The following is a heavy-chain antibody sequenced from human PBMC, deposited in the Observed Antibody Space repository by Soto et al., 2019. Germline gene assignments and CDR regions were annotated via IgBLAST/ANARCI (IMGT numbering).Heavy chain of an antibody. V-gene: IGHV5-51*01. Sequence: VESLKISFKGSGYSFTNYWIGWVRQMPGKGLEWMGIIYPGDSNTRYSPSFQGQVTISADKSISTAYLQWGSLKASDTAMYYCARQGYCSSTACYTVDYWGQGTLVTVSS. D-gene: IGHD2-2*02. CDR3: ARQGYCSSTACYTVDY. CDR2: IYPGDSNT. CDR1: GYSFTNYW. J-gene: IGHJ4*02.